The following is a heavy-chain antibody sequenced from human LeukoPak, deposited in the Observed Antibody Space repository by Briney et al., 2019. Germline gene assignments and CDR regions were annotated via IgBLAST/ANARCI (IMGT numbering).Heavy chain of an antibody. CDR2: ISSSGSTI. D-gene: IGHD2-15*01. CDR1: GFTFSSYE. V-gene: IGHV3-48*03. CDR3: ARAGRVVAARPFDY. Sequence: PGGSLRLSCAASGFTFSSYEMNWVRQAPGKGLEWVSYISSSGSTIYYADSVKGRFTISRDNAKNSLYLQMNSLRAEDTAVYYCARAGRVVAARPFDYWGQGTLVTVSS. J-gene: IGHJ4*02.